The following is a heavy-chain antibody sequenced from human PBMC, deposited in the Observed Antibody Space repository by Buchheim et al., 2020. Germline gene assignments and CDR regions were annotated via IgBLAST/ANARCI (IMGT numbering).Heavy chain of an antibody. J-gene: IGHJ4*02. CDR1: GFTFSSYS. D-gene: IGHD2-2*02. V-gene: IGHV3-21*01. CDR3: ARYCSSTSCYKREDY. Sequence: EVQLVESGGGLVKPGGSLRLSCAASGFTFSSYSMNWVRQAPGKGLEWVSSISRSSSYLYYADSVKGRFTISRDTAKNSLYLQMNSLRAEDTAVYYCARYCSSTSCYKREDYWGQGTL. CDR2: ISRSSSYL.